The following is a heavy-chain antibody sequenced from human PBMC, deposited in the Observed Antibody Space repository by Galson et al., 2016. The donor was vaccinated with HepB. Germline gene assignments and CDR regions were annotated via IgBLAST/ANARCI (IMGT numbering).Heavy chain of an antibody. CDR1: GGTFTSYP. Sequence: SVKVSCKASGGTFTSYPISWVRQAPGQGLEWMGGIIPIFGTANYAQKFQGRVTITADESTRTAYMELSSLRSGDTAVYYCATEGEGGKSRGDYYYGMDVWGQGTTVTVSS. V-gene: IGHV1-69*13. CDR2: IIPIFGTA. D-gene: IGHD4-23*01. J-gene: IGHJ6*02. CDR3: ATEGEGGKSRGDYYYGMDV.